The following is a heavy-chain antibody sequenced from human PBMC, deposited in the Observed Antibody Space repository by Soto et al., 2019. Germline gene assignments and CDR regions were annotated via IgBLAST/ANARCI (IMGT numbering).Heavy chain of an antibody. D-gene: IGHD2-21*01. CDR3: AKAYGASHSPFDC. V-gene: IGHV3-23*01. J-gene: IGHJ4*02. Sequence: EEQLLESGGGLAQPGGSLRLSCAASGFTFRGYAMSWVRQAPGKGPEWVSGISGSGDSTYHAKSVKGRFIISRDNSKNTLYLEINSLRAEYTAVYYCAKAYGASHSPFDCWGQGTVVAVSS. CDR1: GFTFRGYA. CDR2: ISGSGDST.